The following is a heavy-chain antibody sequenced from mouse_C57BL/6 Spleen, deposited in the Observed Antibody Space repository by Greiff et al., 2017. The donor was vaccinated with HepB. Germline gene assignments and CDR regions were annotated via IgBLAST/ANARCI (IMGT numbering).Heavy chain of an antibody. J-gene: IGHJ3*01. D-gene: IGHD2-4*01. Sequence: EVQLQQSGPELVKPGASVKISCKASGYTFTDYYMNWVKQSHGKSLEWIGDINPNNGGTSYNQKFKGKATLTVDKSSSTAYMELRSLTSEDSAVYYCARGWDYGLWGQGTLVTVSA. CDR2: INPNNGGT. CDR1: GYTFTDYY. CDR3: ARGWDYGL. V-gene: IGHV1-26*01.